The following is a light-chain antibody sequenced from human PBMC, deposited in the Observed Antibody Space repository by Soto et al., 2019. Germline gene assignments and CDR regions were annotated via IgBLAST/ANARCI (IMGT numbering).Light chain of an antibody. V-gene: IGKV1-27*01. J-gene: IGKJ2*01. CDR2: AAS. CDR3: QKYNSAPHT. CDR1: QGVSNY. Sequence: DIQMTQSPSSLSASVGDRVTITCRASQGVSNYLAWYQQKPGKVPELLIYAASTLQSGVPSRFSVSGSGTDFNLTISSLQPEDVATYYWQKYNSAPHTFGQGPKLEIE.